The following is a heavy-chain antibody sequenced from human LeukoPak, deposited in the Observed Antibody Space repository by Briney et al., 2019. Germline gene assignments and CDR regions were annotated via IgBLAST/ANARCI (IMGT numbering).Heavy chain of an antibody. D-gene: IGHD6-19*01. CDR1: GGSISSYY. V-gene: IGHV4-59*01. J-gene: IGHJ4*02. CDR2: IYYSGST. CDR3: ARAGYSSGWPTN. Sequence: SETLSLTCTVSGGSISSYYWSWIRQPPGKGLEWIGYIYYSGSTNYNPPLKSRVTISVDTSKNQFSLKLSSVTAADTAVYFCARAGYSSGWPTNWGQGTLVTVSS.